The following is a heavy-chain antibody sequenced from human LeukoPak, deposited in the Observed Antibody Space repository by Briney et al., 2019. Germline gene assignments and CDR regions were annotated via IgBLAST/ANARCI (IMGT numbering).Heavy chain of an antibody. CDR1: GYSLTSYW. CDR3: ARGDGYKTRYYYYGMDV. V-gene: IGHV5-51*01. Sequence: GESLKISCKGSGYSLTSYWIGWVRQMPGKGLEWMGIIYPGDSDTRYSPSFQGQVTISADKSISTAYLQWSSLKASDTAMYYCARGDGYKTRYYYYGMDVWGQGTTVTVSS. CDR2: IYPGDSDT. J-gene: IGHJ6*02. D-gene: IGHD5-24*01.